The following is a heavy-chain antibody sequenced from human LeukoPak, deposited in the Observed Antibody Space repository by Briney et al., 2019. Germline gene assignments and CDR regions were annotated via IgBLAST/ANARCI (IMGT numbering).Heavy chain of an antibody. D-gene: IGHD3-10*01. CDR3: ARTAEPIYGSGSYYDSLNWFDP. V-gene: IGHV1-3*01. Sequence: ASVKVSCKASGYTFTSYAMHWVRQAPGQSLEWMGWINAGNGNTKYSQKFQGRVTITRDTSASTAYMELSSLRSEDTAVYYCARTAEPIYGSGSYYDSLNWFDPWGQGTLVTVSS. CDR1: GYTFTSYA. J-gene: IGHJ5*02. CDR2: INAGNGNT.